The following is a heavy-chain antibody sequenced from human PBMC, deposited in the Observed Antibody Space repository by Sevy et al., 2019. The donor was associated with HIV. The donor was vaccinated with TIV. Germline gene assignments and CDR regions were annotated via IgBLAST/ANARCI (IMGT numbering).Heavy chain of an antibody. V-gene: IGHV1-18*01. CDR1: GYTFTSYG. J-gene: IGHJ1*01. Sequence: ASVKVSCKTSGYTFTSYGISWVRQAPGQGLEWMGWISTYNGDTNSAQKLQGRVTMTTDTSTSTAYMDLRGLRSDDTAVYYCARAPSGSQGPGQYFQHWGQGTLVTVSS. D-gene: IGHD1-26*01. CDR2: ISTYNGDT. CDR3: ARAPSGSQGPGQYFQH.